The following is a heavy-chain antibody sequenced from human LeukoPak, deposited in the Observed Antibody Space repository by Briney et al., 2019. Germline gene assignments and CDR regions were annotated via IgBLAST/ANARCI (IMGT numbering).Heavy chain of an antibody. V-gene: IGHV4-4*07. CDR3: ARGGTYDTLTGYSTDKYYFDC. CDR1: GGSISSYY. J-gene: IGHJ4*02. Sequence: SETLSLTCTVSGGSISSYYWSWIRQPAGKGLEWIGRIYTSGSTNYNPSLKSRVTMSVDTSKNQFSLKLSSVTAADTAVYYCARGGTYDTLTGYSTDKYYFDCWGQGTLVTVSS. D-gene: IGHD3-9*01. CDR2: IYTSGST.